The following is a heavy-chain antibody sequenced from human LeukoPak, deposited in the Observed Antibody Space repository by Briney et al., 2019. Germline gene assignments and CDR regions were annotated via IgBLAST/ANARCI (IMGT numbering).Heavy chain of an antibody. D-gene: IGHD2-2*01. CDR3: ARGPYLGYCSSTSCYTRVYYFDY. CDR1: GYTFTSYY. V-gene: IGHV1-2*02. Sequence: ASVTVSCKASGYTFTSYYMHWVRQAPGQGLEWMGWINPNSGGTNYAQKFQGRVTMTRDTSISTAYMELSRLRSDDTAVYYCARGPYLGYCSSTSCYTRVYYFDYWGQGTLVTVSS. J-gene: IGHJ4*02. CDR2: INPNSGGT.